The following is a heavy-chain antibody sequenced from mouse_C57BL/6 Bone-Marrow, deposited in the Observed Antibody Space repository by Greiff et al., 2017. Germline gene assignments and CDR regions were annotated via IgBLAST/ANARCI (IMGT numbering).Heavy chain of an antibody. V-gene: IGHV1-81*01. Sequence: VQLQQSGAELARPGASVKLSCKASGYTFTSYGISWVKQRTGQGLEWIGEIYPRSGNTYYNEKFKGKATLTADKSSSTAYMELRSLTSEDSAVYFWARWGHDYKYFDVWGTEPTVTVSS. CDR3: ARWGHDYKYFDV. J-gene: IGHJ1*03. CDR2: IYPRSGNT. D-gene: IGHD2-4*01. CDR1: GYTFTSYG.